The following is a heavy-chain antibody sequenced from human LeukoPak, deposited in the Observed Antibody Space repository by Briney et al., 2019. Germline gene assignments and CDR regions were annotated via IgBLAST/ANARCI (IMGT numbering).Heavy chain of an antibody. D-gene: IGHD6-6*01. CDR2: IYSGGNT. J-gene: IGHJ5*02. CDR1: GFTVSSNS. CDR3: ARDWVIAARPTYNWFDP. Sequence: GGSLRLSCTVSGFTVSSNSMSWVRQAPGKGLEWVSFIYSGGNTQYSASVKGRFTISRDNSKNTLYLQMNSLRAEDTALYYCARDWVIAARPTYNWFDPWGQGTLVTVSS. V-gene: IGHV3-53*01.